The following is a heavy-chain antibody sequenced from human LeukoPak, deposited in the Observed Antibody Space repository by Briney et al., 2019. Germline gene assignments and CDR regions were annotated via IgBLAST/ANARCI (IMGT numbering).Heavy chain of an antibody. CDR2: INIDGTTT. D-gene: IGHD1-26*01. CDR3: ARDSYEVGATFDY. CDR1: GFTFTRYW. V-gene: IGHV3-74*01. J-gene: IGHJ4*02. Sequence: PGGSLRLSCAASGFTFTRYWMHWVRQVPGKGLVWISRINIDGTTTNYADSVKGRFTVSRDNAKNTTYLQVNSLRVEDTAVYYCARDSYEVGATFDYWGQGTLVTVSS.